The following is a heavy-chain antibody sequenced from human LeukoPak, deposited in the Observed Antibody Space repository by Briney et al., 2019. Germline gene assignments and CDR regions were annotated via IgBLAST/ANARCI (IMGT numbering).Heavy chain of an antibody. CDR2: IYYSGST. CDR1: DGSISSYY. Sequence: SETLSLTRTVSDGSISSYYWSWIRQPPGKGLEWIGFIYYSGSTNHNPSLKSRATISLDTSKNRFSLRLSSVTAADTAVYYCAARRDGYNNWYFDLWGRGTLVTVSS. V-gene: IGHV4-59*01. D-gene: IGHD5-24*01. J-gene: IGHJ2*01. CDR3: AARRDGYNNWYFDL.